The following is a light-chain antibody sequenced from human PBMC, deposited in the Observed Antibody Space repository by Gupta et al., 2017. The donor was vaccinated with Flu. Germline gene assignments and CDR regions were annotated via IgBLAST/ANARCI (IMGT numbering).Light chain of an antibody. CDR1: SSNIGSNY. CDR2: RNN. V-gene: IGLV1-47*01. Sequence: QSVLTQPPSASGTPGQRVTISCSGSSSNIGSNYVYWYQQLPGTAPKLLIYRNNQRPSGVPDRFSGSKSGTSDSLAISGLRSEDEADYYCAAWDDSLSAHVVFGGGTKLNVL. J-gene: IGLJ2*01. CDR3: AAWDDSLSAHVV.